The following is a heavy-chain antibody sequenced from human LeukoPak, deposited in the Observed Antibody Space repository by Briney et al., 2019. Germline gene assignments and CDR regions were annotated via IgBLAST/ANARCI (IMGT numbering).Heavy chain of an antibody. CDR3: ARDKGGFLYFGEYDP. CDR2: IYTNGSP. Sequence: PSETLSLTCTVSGASISSGSHHWSSIRQPAGKGLEWNGRIYTNGSPNYNPALKSRVSISVDMSKNQFSMKLSFVTAADTAVYYCARDKGGFLYFGEYDPWGQGTLVTVSS. J-gene: IGHJ5*02. CDR1: GASISSGSHH. V-gene: IGHV4-61*02. D-gene: IGHD3-10*01.